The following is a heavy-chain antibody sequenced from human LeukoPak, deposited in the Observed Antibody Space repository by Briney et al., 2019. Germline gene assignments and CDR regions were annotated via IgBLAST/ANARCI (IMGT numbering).Heavy chain of an antibody. J-gene: IGHJ3*02. V-gene: IGHV3-7*01. Sequence: GGSLRLSCVGSGFSFSRSWMSWIRQAPGKGLEWVAHINQDLSRTYYADSVRGRFMISRDNGEKSLVLVMNSLRIDDTAIYYCAREGHYGNDAFDIWGQGTLVTVSS. CDR3: AREGHYGNDAFDI. CDR2: INQDLSRT. CDR1: GFSFSRSW. D-gene: IGHD4-17*01.